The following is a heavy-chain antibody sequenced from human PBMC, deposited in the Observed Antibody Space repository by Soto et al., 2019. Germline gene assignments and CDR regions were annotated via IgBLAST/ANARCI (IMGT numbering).Heavy chain of an antibody. CDR2: IIPIFGTA. V-gene: IGHV1-69*06. CDR3: ARASRIAAAALDYYYGMDV. D-gene: IGHD6-13*01. CDR1: GGTFSSYA. Sequence: VQLVQSGAEVKKPGSSVKVSCKASGGTFSSYAISWVRQAPGQGLEWMRGIIPIFGTANYAQKFQGRVTITADKSTSTAYMELSSLRSEDTAVYYCARASRIAAAALDYYYGMDVWGQGTTVTVSS. J-gene: IGHJ6*02.